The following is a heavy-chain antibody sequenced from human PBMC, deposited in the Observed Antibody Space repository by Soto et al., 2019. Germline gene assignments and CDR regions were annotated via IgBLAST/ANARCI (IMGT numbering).Heavy chain of an antibody. CDR2: ISYDGSNK. D-gene: IGHD3-10*01. CDR1: GFTFSSYG. J-gene: IGHJ4*02. V-gene: IGHV3-30*18. Sequence: GGSLRLSCAASGFTFSSYGMHWVRQAPGKGLEWVAVISYDGSNKYYADSVKGRFTISRDNSKNTLYLQMNSLRAEDTAVYYCSKMGLLLLCFVEVSRGDDHWGPRPLVTGSS. CDR3: SKMGLLLLCFVEVSRGDDH.